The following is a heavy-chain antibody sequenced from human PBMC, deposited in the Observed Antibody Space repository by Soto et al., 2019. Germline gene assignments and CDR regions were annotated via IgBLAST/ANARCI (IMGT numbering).Heavy chain of an antibody. D-gene: IGHD6-13*01. CDR3: ARLQQQLVGYYYYGMDV. CDR1: GGTFSSYA. V-gene: IGHV1-69*13. CDR2: VIPIFGTA. J-gene: IGHJ6*02. Sequence: SVKVSCKASGGTFSSYAISWVRQAPGQGLEWMGGVIPIFGTANYAQKFQGRVTITADESTSTAYMELSSLRSEDTAVYYCARLQQQLVGYYYYGMDVWGQGTTVTVSS.